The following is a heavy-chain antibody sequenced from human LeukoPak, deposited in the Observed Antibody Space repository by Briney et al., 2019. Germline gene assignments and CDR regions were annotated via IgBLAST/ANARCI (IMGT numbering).Heavy chain of an antibody. J-gene: IGHJ3*02. CDR3: ARDIVAGEYYYDSSGAPHAFDI. CDR1: GYTFTGYY. Sequence: GASVKVSCKASGYTFTGYYMHWVRQAPGRGLEWMGWINPNSGGTNYAQKFQGRVTMTRDTSISTAYMELSRLRSDDTAVYYCARDIVAGEYYYDSSGAPHAFDIWGQGTMVTVSS. CDR2: INPNSGGT. V-gene: IGHV1-2*02. D-gene: IGHD3-22*01.